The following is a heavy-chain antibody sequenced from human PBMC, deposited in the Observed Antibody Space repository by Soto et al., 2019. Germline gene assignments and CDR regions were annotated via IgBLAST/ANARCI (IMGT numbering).Heavy chain of an antibody. Sequence: ASVKVSCKASGYTFTSYGISWVRQAPGQGLEWMGWISAYNGNTNYAQKLQGRVTMTTDTSTSTAYMELRSLRSDDTAVYYCARDQVRFLDTTNWFDPWGQGTLVTVSS. CDR2: ISAYNGNT. V-gene: IGHV1-18*01. CDR3: ARDQVRFLDTTNWFDP. J-gene: IGHJ5*02. CDR1: GYTFTSYG. D-gene: IGHD3-3*01.